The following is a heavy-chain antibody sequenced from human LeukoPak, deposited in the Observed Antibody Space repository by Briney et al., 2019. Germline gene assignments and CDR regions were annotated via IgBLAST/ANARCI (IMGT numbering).Heavy chain of an antibody. V-gene: IGHV3-21*01. J-gene: IGHJ4*02. CDR1: GFTFSSYS. Sequence: PGGSLRLSCAASGFTFSSYSMNWVRQAPGKGLEWVSSISSSSYIYYADSVKGRFTISRDNAKNSLYLQMNSLRAEDTAVYYCATVGSSSNNYFDYWGQGTLVTVSS. CDR3: ATVGSSSNNYFDY. CDR2: ISSSSYI. D-gene: IGHD6-13*01.